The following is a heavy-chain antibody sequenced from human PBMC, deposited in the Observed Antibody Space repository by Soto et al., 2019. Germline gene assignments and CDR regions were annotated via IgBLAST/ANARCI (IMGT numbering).Heavy chain of an antibody. V-gene: IGHV4-30-4*01. CDR2: IYHTGTT. D-gene: IGHD2-2*01. J-gene: IGHJ5*02. Sequence: TLSLTCSVSGGSISSIDYFWSWIRQPPGKGLEWIGFIYHTGTTYYNPSLRSRVTISIDTSKSQFSMKLNSVTAADTAVYYCARVMAAMQNWLDPWGQGTLVTVSS. CDR1: GGSISSIDYF. CDR3: ARVMAAMQNWLDP.